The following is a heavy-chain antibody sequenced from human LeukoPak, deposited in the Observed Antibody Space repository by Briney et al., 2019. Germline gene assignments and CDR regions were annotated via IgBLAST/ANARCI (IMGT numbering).Heavy chain of an antibody. D-gene: IGHD6-6*01. CDR1: GYTFTSYY. Sequence: SSVKVSCKASGYTFTSYYMHWVRQAPGQGLEWMGIINPSGGSTSYARKFQGRFTISRDNAKNSLYLQMNSLRAEDTAVYYCARQGSSDAFDIWGQGTMVTVSS. J-gene: IGHJ3*02. V-gene: IGHV1-46*01. CDR2: INPSGGST. CDR3: ARQGSSDAFDI.